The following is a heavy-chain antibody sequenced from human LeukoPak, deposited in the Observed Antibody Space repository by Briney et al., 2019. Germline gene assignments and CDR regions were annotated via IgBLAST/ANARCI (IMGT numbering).Heavy chain of an antibody. V-gene: IGHV3-23*01. J-gene: IGHJ4*02. Sequence: GGSLRLSCAASGFTFSSYAMSWVRQAPGKGLEWVSAIGGSGSSAYQADSVKGRFTISRDNSKNTLYLQMNSLRAEDTAVYYCARGLSGYDYDYFDYWGQGTLVTVSS. CDR2: IGGSGSSA. D-gene: IGHD5-12*01. CDR1: GFTFSSYA. CDR3: ARGLSGYDYDYFDY.